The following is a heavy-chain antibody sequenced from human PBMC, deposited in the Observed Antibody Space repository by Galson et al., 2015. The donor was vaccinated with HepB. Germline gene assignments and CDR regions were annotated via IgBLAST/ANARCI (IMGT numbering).Heavy chain of an antibody. CDR1: GYTFTIYT. J-gene: IGHJ6*02. D-gene: IGHD3-10*01. CDR3: ARGPLSRGNYYYYGMDV. V-gene: IGHV1-3*01. CDR2: INAGNGNT. Sequence: SVKVSCMDHGYTFTIYTMHWVPQAPGQRLEWMGWINAGNGNTKYSQKFQGRVTITRDTSASTAYMELSSLRSEDTAVYYCARGPLSRGNYYYYGMDVWGQGTTVTVSS.